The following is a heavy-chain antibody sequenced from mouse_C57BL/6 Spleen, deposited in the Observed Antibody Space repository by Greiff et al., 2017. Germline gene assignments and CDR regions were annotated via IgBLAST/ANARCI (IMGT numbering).Heavy chain of an antibody. CDR1: GYTFTSYW. CDR2: IDPSDSYT. CDR3: ASNWDLGDY. Sequence: VQLQQPGAELVRPGTSVKLSCKASGYTFTSYWMHWVKQRPGQGLEWIGVIDPSDSYTNYNQKFKGKATLTVDTSSSTAYMQLSSLTSEDSAVYYCASNWDLGDYWGQGTTLTVSS. J-gene: IGHJ2*01. D-gene: IGHD4-1*01. V-gene: IGHV1-59*01.